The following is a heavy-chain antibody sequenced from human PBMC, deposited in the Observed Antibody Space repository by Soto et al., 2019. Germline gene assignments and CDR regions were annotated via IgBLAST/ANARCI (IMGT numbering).Heavy chain of an antibody. CDR3: AAYSGYDYYYYYGMGV. CDR2: ISGSGGST. D-gene: IGHD5-12*01. CDR1: GFTFSSYA. J-gene: IGHJ6*02. Sequence: GGSLRLSCAASGFTFSSYAMSWVRQAPGKGLEWVSAISGSGGSTYYADSVKGRFTIPRDNSKNTLYLQMNSLRAEDTAVYYCAAYSGYDYYYYYGMGVWGQGTTVTVSS. V-gene: IGHV3-23*01.